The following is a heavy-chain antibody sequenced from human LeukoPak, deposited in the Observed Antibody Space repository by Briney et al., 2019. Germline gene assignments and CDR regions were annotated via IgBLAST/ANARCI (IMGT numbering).Heavy chain of an antibody. V-gene: IGHV4-38-2*02. CDR3: ARQTNVAEAGTYWFDP. CDR1: GYSISSGYY. J-gene: IGHJ5*02. CDR2: IYHSGST. Sequence: SETLSLTCTVSGYSISSGYYWGWIRQPPGKGLEWIGSIYHSGSTYYNPSLKSRVTTSVDTSKNQFSLKLSSVTAADTAVYYCARQTNVAEAGTYWFDPWGQGTLVTVSS. D-gene: IGHD6-19*01.